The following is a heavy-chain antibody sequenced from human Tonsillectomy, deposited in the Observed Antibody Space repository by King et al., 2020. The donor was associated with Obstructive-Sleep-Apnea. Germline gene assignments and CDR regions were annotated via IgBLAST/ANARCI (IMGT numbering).Heavy chain of an antibody. J-gene: IGHJ4*02. CDR2: INPNSGGT. CDR1: GYTFTVYH. Sequence: VQLVESGAEVKKPGASVKVSCKASGYTFTVYHIHGVRQAPGQGLEWMGWINPNSGGTNYARKFQGRVTMTRDTSISTAYMELSRLRYDDTAVYYCATVAVATATYFFDYWGQGTLVTVSS. CDR3: ATVAVATATYFFDY. V-gene: IGHV1-2*02. D-gene: IGHD4-17*01.